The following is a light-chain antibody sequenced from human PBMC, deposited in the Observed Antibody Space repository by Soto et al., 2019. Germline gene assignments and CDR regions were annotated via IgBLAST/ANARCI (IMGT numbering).Light chain of an antibody. CDR2: DNN. V-gene: IGLV1-51*01. J-gene: IGLJ2*01. Sequence: QSVLTQPPSVSAAPGQKVTISCSGSRSNIGSNFVSWYQQLLGTAPKLIIYDNNMRPSGIPDRFSGSKSGTSATLGINGLQAGDEADYYCGTWDNSQSIGVFGGGTKLTVL. CDR1: RSNIGSNF. CDR3: GTWDNSQSIGV.